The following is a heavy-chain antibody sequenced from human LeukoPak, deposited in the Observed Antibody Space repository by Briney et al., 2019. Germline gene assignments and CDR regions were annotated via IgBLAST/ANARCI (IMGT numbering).Heavy chain of an antibody. J-gene: IGHJ5*02. V-gene: IGHV4-59*08. CDR3: ARTSIFGVDRFDP. Sequence: SETLSLTCTVSGGSVSNYYWSWIRQPPGKGLEWIGYIYYSGSTNYNPSLKSRLTISVDTSKNHFSLKLSSVTAADTAVYYCARTSIFGVDRFDPWGQGTLVTVSS. CDR1: GGSVSNYY. CDR2: IYYSGST. D-gene: IGHD3-3*02.